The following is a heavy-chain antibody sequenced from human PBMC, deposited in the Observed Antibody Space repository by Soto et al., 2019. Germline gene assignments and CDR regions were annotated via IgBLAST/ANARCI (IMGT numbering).Heavy chain of an antibody. CDR2: IWYDGSNK. J-gene: IGHJ4*02. CDR3: AREGDYDILTGYENYYFDY. V-gene: IGHV3-33*01. CDR1: GFTFSSYG. Sequence: QVRLVESGGGVVQPGRSLRLSCAASGFTFSSYGMHWVRQAPGKGLEWVAVIWYDGSNKYYADSVKGRFTISRDNSKNTLYLQMNSLRAEDTAVYYCAREGDYDILTGYENYYFDYWGQGTLVTVSS. D-gene: IGHD3-9*01.